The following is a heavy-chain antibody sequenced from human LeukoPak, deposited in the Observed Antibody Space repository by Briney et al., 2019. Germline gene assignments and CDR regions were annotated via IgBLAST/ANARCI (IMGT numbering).Heavy chain of an antibody. D-gene: IGHD7-27*01. V-gene: IGHV4-30-4*08. J-gene: IGHJ4*02. CDR1: GGSIRSGNYY. CDR2: IHCTAST. Sequence: SETLSLTCTVSGGSIRSGNYYWSWIRQPPGKGLEWIGYIHCTASTYYNPSLRSRVTISVDTSNNQFSLTLSSVTAADTAVYYCARQRRTGDLGWGQGNLVTVSS. CDR3: ARQRRTGDLG.